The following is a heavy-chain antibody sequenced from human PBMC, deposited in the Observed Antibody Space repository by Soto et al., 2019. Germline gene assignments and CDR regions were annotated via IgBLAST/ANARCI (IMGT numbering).Heavy chain of an antibody. J-gene: IGHJ5*02. Sequence: SETLSLTCTVSGGSISVNSYYWGWVRQPPGKGLEWIGSVYYSGSTSYNPSLKSRVTISIDTFKNQFSLKLSSVTAADTATYYCARRRGCSVDGSASSYVWIDPWGEGILVTV. CDR3: ARRRGCSVDGSASSYVWIDP. V-gene: IGHV4-39*01. D-gene: IGHD5-18*01. CDR2: VYYSGST. CDR1: GGSISVNSYY.